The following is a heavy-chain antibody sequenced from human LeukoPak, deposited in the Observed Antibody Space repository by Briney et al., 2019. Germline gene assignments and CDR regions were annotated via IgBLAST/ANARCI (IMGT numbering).Heavy chain of an antibody. J-gene: IGHJ6*03. D-gene: IGHD3-10*01. V-gene: IGHV3-66*02. Sequence: PGGSLRLSCAASGFTVSNSYMSWVRQAPGKGLEWVSVIYSSGSTYYADSVKGRFTISRDNSKNTMYLQMNSLRAEDTAVYYCARGEYYYYYYMDVWGRGTTVTGSS. CDR2: IYSSGST. CDR3: ARGEYYYYYYMDV. CDR1: GFTVSNSY.